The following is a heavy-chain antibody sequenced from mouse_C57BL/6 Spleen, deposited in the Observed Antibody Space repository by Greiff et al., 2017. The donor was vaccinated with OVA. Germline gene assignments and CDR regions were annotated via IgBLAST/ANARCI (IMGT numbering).Heavy chain of an antibody. CDR1: GYTFTDYY. CDR2: IYPGSGNT. J-gene: IGHJ4*01. CDR3: ARSYWAMDY. Sequence: VQRVESGAELVRPGASVKLSCKASGYTFTDYYINWVKQRPGQGLEWITRIYPGSGNTYYNEKFKGKATLTAEKSSSTAYMQLSSLTSEDSAVYFCARSYWAMDYWGQGTSVTVSS. V-gene: IGHV1-76*01.